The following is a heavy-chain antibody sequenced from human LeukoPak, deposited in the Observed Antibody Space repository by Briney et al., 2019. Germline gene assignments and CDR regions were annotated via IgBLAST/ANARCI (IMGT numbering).Heavy chain of an antibody. D-gene: IGHD6-13*01. Sequence: AGSLRLSCAASGFTFSSYDMHWVRQATGKGLEWVSGIGTAGDIYYPGSVKGRFTISRENAKNSLYLQVNSLRAGDTAVYYCARAGYSSTWYSRYFDLWGRGTLVTVSS. V-gene: IGHV3-13*01. CDR3: ARAGYSSTWYSRYFDL. CDR1: GFTFSSYD. CDR2: IGTAGDI. J-gene: IGHJ2*01.